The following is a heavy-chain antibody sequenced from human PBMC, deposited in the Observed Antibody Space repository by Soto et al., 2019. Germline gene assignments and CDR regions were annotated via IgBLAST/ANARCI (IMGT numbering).Heavy chain of an antibody. CDR1: GGTFSSYA. Sequence: GASVKVSCKASGGTFSSYAISWVRQAPGQGLEWMGGIIPIFGTANYAQKFQGRVTITADESTSTAYMELSSLKASDTAMYYCARHIRPLLQKGAWFDPWGQGTLVTVSS. CDR2: IIPIFGTA. J-gene: IGHJ5*02. CDR3: ARHIRPLLQKGAWFDP. V-gene: IGHV1-69*13. D-gene: IGHD1-26*01.